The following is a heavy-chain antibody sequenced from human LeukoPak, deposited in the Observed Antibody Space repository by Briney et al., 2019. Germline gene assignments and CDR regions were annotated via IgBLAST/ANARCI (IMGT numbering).Heavy chain of an antibody. CDR1: GFTFSRYW. CDR3: VRDRGGLECLLDHYYRDV. D-gene: IGHD3-3*01. J-gene: IGHJ6*03. Sequence: GGSLRLSCAASGFTFSRYWMSWVRQAPGKGLEWVANIKQDGSERNYVDSVKGRFTISRDNAKNSLYLQMKSLRAEDTAVVYCVRDRGGLECLLDHYYRDVWGKGPTVTVPS. CDR2: IKQDGSER. V-gene: IGHV3-7*01.